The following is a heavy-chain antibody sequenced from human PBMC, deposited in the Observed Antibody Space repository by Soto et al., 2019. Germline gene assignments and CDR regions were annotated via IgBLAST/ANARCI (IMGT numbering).Heavy chain of an antibody. V-gene: IGHV1-2*02. J-gene: IGHJ5*02. CDR3: ARTRLLIAVAAPHKWFDP. CDR2: INPNSGGT. D-gene: IGHD6-19*01. CDR1: GYTFTGYY. Sequence: GSSVQVSCKASGYTFTGYYMHWVRQAPGQGLEWMGWINPNSGGTNYAQKFQGRVTMTRDTSISTAYMELSRLRSDDTAVYYCARTRLLIAVAAPHKWFDPWGQVTLVT.